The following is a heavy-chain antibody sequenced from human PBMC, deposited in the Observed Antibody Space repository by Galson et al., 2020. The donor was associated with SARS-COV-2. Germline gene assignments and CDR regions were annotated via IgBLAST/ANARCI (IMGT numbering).Heavy chain of an antibody. CDR3: ARGGLSYMRWRYFLSTPFDY. D-gene: IGHD1-1*01. CDR1: GFTFSSYA. Sequence: GGSLRLSCAASGFTFSSYAMHWVRQAPGKGLEWVAVISYDGSNKYYADSVKGRFTISRDNSKNTLYLQMNSPGAEDTAGYYCARGGLSYMRWRYFLSTPFDYWGQGTLVTVSS. V-gene: IGHV3-30*01. J-gene: IGHJ4*02. CDR2: ISYDGSNK.